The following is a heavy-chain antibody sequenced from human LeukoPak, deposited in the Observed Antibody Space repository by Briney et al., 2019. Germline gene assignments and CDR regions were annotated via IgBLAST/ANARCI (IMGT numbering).Heavy chain of an antibody. CDR1: GFTFSSYS. D-gene: IGHD2-2*01. V-gene: IGHV3-21*01. CDR2: ISSSSSYI. J-gene: IGHJ4*02. CDR3: ARALGYCSSTSCYGDPYSYDY. Sequence: GGSLRLSCAASGFTFSSYSMNWVRQAPGKGLEWVSSISSSSSYIYYADSVKGRFTISRDNAKNSLYLQMNSLRAEDTAVYYCARALGYCSSTSCYGDPYSYDYWGQGTLVTVSS.